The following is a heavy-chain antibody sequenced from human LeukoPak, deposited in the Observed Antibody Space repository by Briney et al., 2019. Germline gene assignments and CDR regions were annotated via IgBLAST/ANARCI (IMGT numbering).Heavy chain of an antibody. D-gene: IGHD5-24*01. Sequence: SVKVSCKASGYTFTSYYMHWVRQAPGQGLEWMGGIIPIFGTANYAQKFQGRVTITADESTSTAYMELSSLRSEDTAVYYCARDGEMATIQAAFDIWGQGTMVTVSS. V-gene: IGHV1-69*13. CDR3: ARDGEMATIQAAFDI. CDR2: IIPIFGTA. CDR1: GYTFTSYY. J-gene: IGHJ3*02.